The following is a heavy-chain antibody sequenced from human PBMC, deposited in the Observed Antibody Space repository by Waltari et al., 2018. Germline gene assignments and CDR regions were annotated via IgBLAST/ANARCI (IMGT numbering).Heavy chain of an antibody. CDR1: GYTLTGHY. Sequence: QVQLVQSGAEVKKPGASVKVSCKASGYTLTGHYMHWVRQAPGQGLEWMGRINPNLGGTNYAQKFQGRVTMTRDTSISTAYMELSRLRSDDTAVYYCTRHVSLGSDPFDIWGQGTMVTVSS. V-gene: IGHV1-2*06. D-gene: IGHD1-26*01. CDR3: TRHVSLGSDPFDI. J-gene: IGHJ3*02. CDR2: INPNLGGT.